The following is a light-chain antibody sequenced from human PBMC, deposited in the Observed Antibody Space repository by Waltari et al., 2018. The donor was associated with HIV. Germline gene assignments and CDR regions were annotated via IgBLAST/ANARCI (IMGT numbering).Light chain of an antibody. J-gene: IGLJ2*01. CDR1: IPKMGKNY. CDR3: GTWESSLSAVV. CDR2: DNN. Sequence: VLSHPPSVSPSPHHKLTTSPSRPIPKMGKNYVSWYQQHPGTAPKLLIYDNNKRPPGIADRVSGSKSGTSATLGITGSQAGDEDDYFCGTWESSLSAVVFGGGTLLTVL. V-gene: IGLV1-51*01.